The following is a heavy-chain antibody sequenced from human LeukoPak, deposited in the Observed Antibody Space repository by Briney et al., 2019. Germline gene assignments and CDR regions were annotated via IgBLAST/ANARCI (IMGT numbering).Heavy chain of an antibody. D-gene: IGHD4-17*01. V-gene: IGHV4-59*01. CDR1: GGSISSYL. J-gene: IGHJ6*02. CDR3: ARDLWDGDKHYYYYYGMDV. Sequence: SETLSLTCTVSGGSISSYLWSWIRQPPGKGLEWIGYIYYSGSTNYNPSLKSRVTILVDTSKNQFSLKLSSVTAADMAVYYCARDLWDGDKHYYYYYGMDVWGQGTTVTVSS. CDR2: IYYSGST.